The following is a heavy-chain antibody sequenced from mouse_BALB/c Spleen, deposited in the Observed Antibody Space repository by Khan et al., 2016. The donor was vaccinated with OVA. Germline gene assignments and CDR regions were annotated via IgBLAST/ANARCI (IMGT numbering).Heavy chain of an antibody. CDR3: AREWAAWFPY. CDR2: IYPGSDNT. V-gene: IGHV1-77*01. CDR1: GYTFTDYN. Sequence: QVQLQQSGAELARPGASVKLSCKTSGYTFTDYNINWMRQRTGQGLEWIGEIYPGSDNTFYTEKFRGQATLTADKSSSTAYMQLSSLTSEESAVYFCAREWAAWFPYWGQGTLVTVSA. J-gene: IGHJ3*01.